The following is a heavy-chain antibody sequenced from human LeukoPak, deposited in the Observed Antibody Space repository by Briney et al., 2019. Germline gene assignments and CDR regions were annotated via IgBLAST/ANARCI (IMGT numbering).Heavy chain of an antibody. V-gene: IGHV4-39*07. J-gene: IGHJ4*02. Sequence: SETLSLTCTVSGGSISSSSYYWGWIRQPPGKGLEWIGSIYYSGSTYYNPSLKSRVTISVDTSKNQFSLKLSSVTAADTAVYYCARDLYYYDSSGYFPYFDYWGQGTLVTVSS. D-gene: IGHD3-22*01. CDR1: GGSISSSSYY. CDR3: ARDLYYYDSSGYFPYFDY. CDR2: IYYSGST.